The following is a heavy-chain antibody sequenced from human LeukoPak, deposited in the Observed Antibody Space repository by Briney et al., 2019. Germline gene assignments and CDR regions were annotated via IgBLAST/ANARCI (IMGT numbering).Heavy chain of an antibody. CDR1: GYTFTNYD. J-gene: IGHJ4*02. CDR3: ARGPLDSSGYYFDY. Sequence: ASVKVSCXASGYTFTNYDINWVRQATGQGLEWMGWMNPNSGNTGYAQKFQGRVTITRNTSISTAYMELSSLRSEDTAVYYCARGPLDSSGYYFDYWGQGTLVTVSS. D-gene: IGHD3-22*01. CDR2: MNPNSGNT. V-gene: IGHV1-8*03.